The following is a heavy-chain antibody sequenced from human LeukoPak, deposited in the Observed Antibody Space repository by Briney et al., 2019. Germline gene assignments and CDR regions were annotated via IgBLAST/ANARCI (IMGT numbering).Heavy chain of an antibody. CDR2: IYTGGTT. CDR3: ARDSSSSWSRNGMDV. V-gene: IGHV3-53*01. Sequence: ETLSLTCTVSGGSISSSSYYWGWIRQAPGKGLEWVSVIYTGGTTDYADSVKGRFTISRDNSKNTVYLQMNSLRADDTAVYYCARDSSSSWSRNGMDVWGQGTTVTVSS. D-gene: IGHD6-13*01. J-gene: IGHJ6*02. CDR1: GGSISSSSYY.